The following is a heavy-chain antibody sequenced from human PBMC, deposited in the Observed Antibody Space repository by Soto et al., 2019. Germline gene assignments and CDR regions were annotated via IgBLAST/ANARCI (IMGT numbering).Heavy chain of an antibody. J-gene: IGHJ4*02. V-gene: IGHV3-74*01. CDR1: GFTFSNSW. D-gene: IGHD3-10*01. CDR3: VNGDYSTAGIYYFDF. Sequence: EVQLVESGGGLVQPGGSLRLSCAASGFTFSNSWIHWVRQAPGKGLVWVSRINGDGSTINYADSVKGRFTISRDYAKNTLYLQLISQRVEDTAVSDGVNGDYSTAGIYYFDFWGQGTLVTVSS. CDR2: INGDGSTI.